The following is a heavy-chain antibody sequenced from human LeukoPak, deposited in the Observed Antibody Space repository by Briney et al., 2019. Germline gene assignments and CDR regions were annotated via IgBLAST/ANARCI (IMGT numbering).Heavy chain of an antibody. CDR2: ISSSSSYI. D-gene: IGHD1-1*01. J-gene: IGHJ3*02. Sequence: GGSLRLSCAASGFTFSTYSMNWVRQAPGKGLEWVASISSSSSYIYYGDSVKGRFTISRDNAKNSLFLQMNSLRAEDTAVYYCARGERGRYAFDIWGQGTMVTVSS. CDR3: ARGERGRYAFDI. V-gene: IGHV3-21*01. CDR1: GFTFSTYS.